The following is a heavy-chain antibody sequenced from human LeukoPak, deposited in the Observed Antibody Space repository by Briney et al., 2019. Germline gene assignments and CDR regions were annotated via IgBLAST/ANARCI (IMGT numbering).Heavy chain of an antibody. V-gene: IGHV1-69*13. D-gene: IGHD1-26*01. CDR3: ARVGATGFAFDI. Sequence: ASVKVSCKASGGTFSSYAISWVRQAPGQGLEWMGGIIPIFGTANYAQKFQGRVTITADESTSTAYMELSSLRSEDTAVYYCARVGATGFAFDIWGQGTMGTVSS. CDR2: IIPIFGTA. CDR1: GGTFSSYA. J-gene: IGHJ3*02.